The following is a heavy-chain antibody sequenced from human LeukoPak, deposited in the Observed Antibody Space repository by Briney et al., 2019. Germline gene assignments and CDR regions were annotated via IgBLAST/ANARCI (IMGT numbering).Heavy chain of an antibody. J-gene: IGHJ4*02. V-gene: IGHV4-4*07. Sequence: PSETLSLTCTVSDGSISPYYWGWIRQPAGKGLEWIGHIYTSGGTNYNPSLKSRVTISEDTSKNQFSLKLSSVTAADTAVYYCARTLRGARFYFDYWGQGTLVTVSS. CDR1: DGSISPYY. CDR3: ARTLRGARFYFDY. D-gene: IGHD1-26*01. CDR2: IYTSGGT.